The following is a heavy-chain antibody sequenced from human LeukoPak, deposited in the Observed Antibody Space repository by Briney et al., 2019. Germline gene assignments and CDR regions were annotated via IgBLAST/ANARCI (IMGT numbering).Heavy chain of an antibody. CDR2: IYYSGST. V-gene: IGHV4-59*01. Sequence: PSETLSLTCTVSGGSISSYYWSWIRQPPGKGLEWIGYIYYSGSTNYKPSLKSRVTISVDTSKNQFSLKLSSVTAADTAVYYCARARWLPKFDYWGQGTLVTVSS. J-gene: IGHJ4*02. D-gene: IGHD5-24*01. CDR1: GGSISSYY. CDR3: ARARWLPKFDY.